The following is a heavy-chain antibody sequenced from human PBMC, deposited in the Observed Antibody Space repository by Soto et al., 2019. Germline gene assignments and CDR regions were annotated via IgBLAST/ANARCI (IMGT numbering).Heavy chain of an antibody. J-gene: IGHJ3*02. Sequence: GGSLRLSCAASGFTFSSYGMHWVRQAPGKGLEWVAVIWYDGSNKYYADSVKGRFTISRDNSKNTLYLQMNSLRAEDTAVYYCARDHEYDILTGYYRGDAFDIWGQGTMVTVS. CDR3: ARDHEYDILTGYYRGDAFDI. D-gene: IGHD3-9*01. V-gene: IGHV3-33*01. CDR2: IWYDGSNK. CDR1: GFTFSSYG.